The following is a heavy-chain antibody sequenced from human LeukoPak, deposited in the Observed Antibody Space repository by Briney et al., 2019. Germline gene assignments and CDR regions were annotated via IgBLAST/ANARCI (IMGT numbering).Heavy chain of an antibody. D-gene: IGHD6-19*01. CDR3: ATCSSGWYKDDAFDI. V-gene: IGHV1-24*01. CDR2: FDPEDGET. J-gene: IGHJ3*02. CDR1: GYTLTELS. Sequence: ASVKVSCKVSGYTLTELSMHWVRQAPGKGLEWMGGFDPEDGETIYAQKFQGRVTMTEDTSTDTAYMELSSLRSEDTAVYYCATCSSGWYKDDAFDIWGQGTMVTVSS.